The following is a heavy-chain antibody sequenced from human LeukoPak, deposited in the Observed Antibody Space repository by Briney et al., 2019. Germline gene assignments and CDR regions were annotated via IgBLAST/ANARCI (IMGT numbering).Heavy chain of an antibody. CDR3: AKTLAEANGHWFFHL. CDR2: IYYSGST. J-gene: IGHJ2*01. V-gene: IGHV4-59*01. Sequence: SETLSLTCTVSGGSISSYYWSWIRQPPGKGLEWIGYIYYSGSTNYNPSLKSRVTISVDTSKNQFSLKLSSVTAADTAVYYCAKTLAEANGHWFFHLWGRGTLVTVSS. CDR1: GGSISSYY. D-gene: IGHD6-13*01.